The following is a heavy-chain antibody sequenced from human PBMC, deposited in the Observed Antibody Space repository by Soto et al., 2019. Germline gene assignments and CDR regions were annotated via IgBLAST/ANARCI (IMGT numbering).Heavy chain of an antibody. CDR2: ISAYTGSA. CDR1: GYAFANCG. D-gene: IGHD5-18*01. V-gene: IGHV1-18*04. J-gene: IGHJ4*02. CDR3: ARSAYSYGKPYYFDY. Sequence: ASVKVSWKASGYAFANCGVGWVRHAPEQGLVWMGWISAYTGSANSAQEFPGRVAVTTDTSTSTASMEVRSLTSDDTAVYYCARSAYSYGKPYYFDYWGQGALVTVSS.